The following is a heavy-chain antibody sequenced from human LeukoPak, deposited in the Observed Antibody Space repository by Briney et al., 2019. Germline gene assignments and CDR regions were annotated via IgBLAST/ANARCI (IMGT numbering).Heavy chain of an antibody. V-gene: IGHV4-4*02. J-gene: IGHJ4*02. CDR2: IYHSGST. Sequence: SETLSLTCAVSGGSISSSNWWSWVRQPPGKGLEWIEEIYHSGSTNYNPSLKSRVTILVDKSKNQFSLKLSSVTAADTAVYYCARSSTTTHSSSWYFGFDYWGPGTLVTVSS. CDR3: ARSSTTTHSSSWYFGFDY. D-gene: IGHD6-13*01. CDR1: GGSISSSNW.